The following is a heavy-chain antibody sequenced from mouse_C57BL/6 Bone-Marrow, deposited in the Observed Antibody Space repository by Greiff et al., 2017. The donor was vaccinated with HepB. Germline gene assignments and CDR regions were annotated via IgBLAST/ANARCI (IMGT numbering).Heavy chain of an antibody. V-gene: IGHV5-2*01. Sequence: EVQVVESGGGLVQPGESLKLSCESNEYEFPSHDMSWVRKTPEKRLELVAAINSDGGSTYYPDTMERRFIISRDNTKKTLYLQMSSLRSEDTALYYCARHVPHYYGSSYRYFDVWGTGTTVTVSS. D-gene: IGHD1-1*01. CDR3: ARHVPHYYGSSYRYFDV. J-gene: IGHJ1*03. CDR1: EYEFPSHD. CDR2: INSDGGST.